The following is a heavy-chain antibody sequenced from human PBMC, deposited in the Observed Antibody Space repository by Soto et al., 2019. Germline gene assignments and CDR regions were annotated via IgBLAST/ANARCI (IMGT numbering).Heavy chain of an antibody. J-gene: IGHJ5*02. CDR3: ERRAYPYVWGSYRRQGCVA. D-gene: IGHD3-16*02. V-gene: IGHV4-34*01. Sequence: SETLSLTGALYRGSFSGYYWSWIRQPPGTGLEWLGEINHIGSTNYNPSLKSRVTISVDTSKSQFSLKLSSVTAADTAVYYCERRAYPYVWGSYRRQGCVACDQGSLVTVSS. CDR1: RGSFSGYY. CDR2: INHIGST.